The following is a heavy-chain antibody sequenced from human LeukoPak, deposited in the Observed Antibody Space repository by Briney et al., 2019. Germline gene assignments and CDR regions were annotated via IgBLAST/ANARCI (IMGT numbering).Heavy chain of an antibody. CDR3: ARKGSPYYYGMDV. J-gene: IGHJ6*02. Sequence: SETLSLTCTVSGGSISGSSYFWGWIRQPPGKGLEWIGSIYYSGSTYYNPSLKSRVTISVDTSKNQFSLKLNSVTATDTAVYYCARKGSPYYYGMDVWGQGTTVTVSS. CDR1: GGSISGSSYF. CDR2: IYYSGST. V-gene: IGHV4-39*01.